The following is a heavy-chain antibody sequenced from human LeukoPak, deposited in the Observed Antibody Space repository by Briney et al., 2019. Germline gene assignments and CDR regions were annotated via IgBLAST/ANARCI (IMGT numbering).Heavy chain of an antibody. CDR3: AKDLGYEPPYCSSTSCYIDY. V-gene: IGHV3-30*02. CDR2: IRYDGSNK. D-gene: IGHD2-2*02. J-gene: IGHJ4*02. CDR1: GFTFSSYG. Sequence: PGGSLRLSCAASGFTFSSYGMHWVRQAPGKGLEWVAFIRYDGSNKYYADSVKGRFTISRDNSKNTLYLQMNSLRAEDTAVYYCAKDLGYEPPYCSSTSCYIDYWGQGTLVTVSS.